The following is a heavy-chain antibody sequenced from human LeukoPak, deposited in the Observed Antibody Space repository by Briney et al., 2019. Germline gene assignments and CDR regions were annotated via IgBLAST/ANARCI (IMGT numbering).Heavy chain of an antibody. CDR3: SSLTTGTRGYFDY. CDR1: GGSISSYY. CDR2: MYYGGST. D-gene: IGHD4-17*01. V-gene: IGHV4-59*08. Sequence: SETLSLTCTVSGGSISSYYWSWIRQPPGKGLEWIGYMYYGGSTNYNPSLKSRVTISVDTSNNQFSLKLSSVTAADTAVYSCSSLTTGTRGYFDYGGQGTLVPVPS. J-gene: IGHJ4*02.